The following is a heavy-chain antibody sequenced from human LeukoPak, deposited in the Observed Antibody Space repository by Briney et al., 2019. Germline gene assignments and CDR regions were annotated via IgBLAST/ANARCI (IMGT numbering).Heavy chain of an antibody. CDR3: ATYRQVLLPFES. Sequence: GRSLRLSCAASGFTFSSYVMHWVRQAPGKGLEWAAIISYDGSNVYYADSVRGRFTISRDNSKSTLSLQMNSLRAEDTAIYYCATYRQVLLPFESWGQGTLVTVSS. CDR1: GFTFSSYV. J-gene: IGHJ4*02. CDR2: ISYDGSNV. D-gene: IGHD2-8*02. V-gene: IGHV3-30*04.